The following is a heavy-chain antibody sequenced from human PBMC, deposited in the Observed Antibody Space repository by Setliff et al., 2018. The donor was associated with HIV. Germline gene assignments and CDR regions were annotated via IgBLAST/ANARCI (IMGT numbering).Heavy chain of an antibody. CDR1: GYTFTNYY. Sequence: ASVKVSCKASGYTFTNYYIHWVRQAPGQGLEWMGIINPSGGSTTYAQKFQGRVTMTRDTSTSTVYMELSSLRSEDTAVYYCTRGGYSGAFLDAFDIWGQGTMVTVSS. J-gene: IGHJ3*02. V-gene: IGHV1-46*01. CDR3: TRGGYSGAFLDAFDI. CDR2: INPSGGST. D-gene: IGHD1-26*01.